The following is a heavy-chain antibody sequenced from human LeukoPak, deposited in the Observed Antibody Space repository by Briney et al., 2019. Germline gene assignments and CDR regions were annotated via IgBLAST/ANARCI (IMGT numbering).Heavy chain of an antibody. CDR3: ARGGGYCSSTSCYALGNWFDP. V-gene: IGHV4-59*01. D-gene: IGHD2-2*01. CDR1: GGSISSYY. CDR2: IYYRGST. J-gene: IGHJ5*02. Sequence: PSETLSLTCTVSGGSISSYYWSWIWQPPGKGLEWIGYIYYRGSTNYNPSLKSRVTISVDTSKNQFSLKLSSVTAADTAVYYCARGGGYCSSTSCYALGNWFDPWGQGTLVTVSS.